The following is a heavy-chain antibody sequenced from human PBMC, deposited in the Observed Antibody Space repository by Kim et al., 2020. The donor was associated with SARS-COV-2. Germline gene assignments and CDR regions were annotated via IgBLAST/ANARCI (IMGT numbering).Heavy chain of an antibody. V-gene: IGHV1-69*01. CDR3: ARDRYYDSSGYHYYVDY. D-gene: IGHD3-22*01. Sequence: FQGRVTITADESTSTAYMELSSLRSEDTAVYYCARDRYYDSSGYHYYVDYWGQGTLVTVSS. J-gene: IGHJ4*02.